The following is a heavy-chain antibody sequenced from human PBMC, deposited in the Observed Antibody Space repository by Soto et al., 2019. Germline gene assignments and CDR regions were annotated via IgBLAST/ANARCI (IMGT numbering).Heavy chain of an antibody. CDR3: SRPGLRRFQLLYHYYGMDV. Sequence: ASVKVSCKASGYTFPRYDINSVRQATLQRLEWMGWMKPDGVETGYAQKFQGTVTMTRNTSISTGYMELSSLRSEDTAVYYCSRPGLRRFQLLYHYYGMDVWGQGRPVTVS. J-gene: IGHJ6*02. D-gene: IGHD2-2*01. V-gene: IGHV1-8*01. CDR1: GYTFPRYD. CDR2: MKPDGVET.